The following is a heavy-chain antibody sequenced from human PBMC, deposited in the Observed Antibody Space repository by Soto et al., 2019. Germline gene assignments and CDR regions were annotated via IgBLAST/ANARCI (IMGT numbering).Heavy chain of an antibody. V-gene: IGHV3-23*01. CDR1: GFTFRDYA. J-gene: IGHJ6*03. D-gene: IGHD5-12*01. Sequence: EVQLLESGGGLVQPGGSLRLTCAASGFTFRDYAMSWVRQAPGKGLEWVSGISGSSTDTYYADSVKGRFTISRDNSKNKLYLQMNSLRAEDTAVYYCAKRATGFANFHYYYCYMDVWAKGSTVTVSS. CDR2: ISGSSTDT. CDR3: AKRATGFANFHYYYCYMDV.